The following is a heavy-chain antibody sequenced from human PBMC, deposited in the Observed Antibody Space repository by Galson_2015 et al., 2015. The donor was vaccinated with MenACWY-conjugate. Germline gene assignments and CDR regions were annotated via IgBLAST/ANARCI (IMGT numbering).Heavy chain of an antibody. CDR1: GYTLTELS. Sequence: SVKVSCKVSGYTLTELSMHWVRQAPGKGLEWMGGFDPEDGETIYAQKFQGRVTMTEDTSTDTAYMELSSLRSEDTAVYYCATESRPIVVVPAASWNYYGMDVWGQGTTVTVSS. J-gene: IGHJ6*02. CDR2: FDPEDGET. D-gene: IGHD2-2*01. V-gene: IGHV1-24*01. CDR3: ATESRPIVVVPAASWNYYGMDV.